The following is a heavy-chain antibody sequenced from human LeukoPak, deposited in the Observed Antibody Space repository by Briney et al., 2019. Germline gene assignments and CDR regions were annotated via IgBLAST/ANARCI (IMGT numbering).Heavy chain of an antibody. CDR3: AKDARRTSGWYFFDY. CDR1: GFAFSSQD. Sequence: GGSLRLSCAASGFAFSSQDMGWVRQAPGKGPEWVSAISDSGGRTYYADSVRGRFTISRDNSKNMLFLQMNSLRAEDTAVYYRAKDARRTSGWYFFDYWGQGTLVTVSS. CDR2: ISDSGGRT. J-gene: IGHJ4*02. D-gene: IGHD6-19*01. V-gene: IGHV3-23*01.